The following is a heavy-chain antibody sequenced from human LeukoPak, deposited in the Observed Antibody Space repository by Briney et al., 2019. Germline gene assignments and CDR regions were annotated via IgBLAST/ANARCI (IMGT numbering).Heavy chain of an antibody. Sequence: PSETLSLTCTVSGGSISSYYWSWIRQPPGKGLEWIGYIYYSGSTNYNPSLKSRVTISVDTSKNQFSLKLSSVTAADTAVYYCWGVAVVGGIQQSWYYYYYMDVWGKGTTVTVSS. CDR2: IYYSGST. D-gene: IGHD5-18*01. V-gene: IGHV4-59*01. CDR1: GGSISSYY. J-gene: IGHJ6*03. CDR3: WGVAVVGGIQQSWYYYYYMDV.